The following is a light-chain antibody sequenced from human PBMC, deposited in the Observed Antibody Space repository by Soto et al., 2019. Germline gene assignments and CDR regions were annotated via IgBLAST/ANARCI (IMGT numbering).Light chain of an antibody. CDR1: QSISSW. CDR2: KAS. Sequence: DIQMTQYPSTLSASVGDRVTITCRASQSISSWLAWYQQKPGKAPKLLIYKASSLESGVHSRFSGSGSGTEFTLTISSLQSDDFATYYCHQYNSSPTFGQGTKVEIK. J-gene: IGKJ1*01. CDR3: HQYNSSPT. V-gene: IGKV1-5*03.